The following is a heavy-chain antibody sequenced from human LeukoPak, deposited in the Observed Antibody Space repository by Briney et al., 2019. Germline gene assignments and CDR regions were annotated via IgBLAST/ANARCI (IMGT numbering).Heavy chain of an antibody. Sequence: PGRSLRLSCAASGFTFSSYAMHWVRQAPGKGLEWVAVISYDGSNKYYADSVKGRFTISRDNSKNTLYLQMNSLRAEDTAVYYCARDIIAVAGTYDYWGQGTLVTVSS. D-gene: IGHD6-19*01. J-gene: IGHJ4*02. CDR1: GFTFSSYA. V-gene: IGHV3-30-3*01. CDR3: ARDIIAVAGTYDY. CDR2: ISYDGSNK.